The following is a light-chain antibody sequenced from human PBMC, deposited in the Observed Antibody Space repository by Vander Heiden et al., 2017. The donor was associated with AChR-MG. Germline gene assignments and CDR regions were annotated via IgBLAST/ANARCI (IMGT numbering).Light chain of an antibody. CDR2: AAS. CDR3: QQSYGTGWT. CDR1: QSISNY. J-gene: IGKJ1*01. Sequence: DIQMTQSPSSLSASVGDRVPITCRASQSISNYLNWDQQKPGKAPKLLIYAASRLQSGVPSRFSGSGSGTDFTLTISSLQPEDFATYYCQQSYGTGWTFAHGTKVEI. V-gene: IGKV1-39*01.